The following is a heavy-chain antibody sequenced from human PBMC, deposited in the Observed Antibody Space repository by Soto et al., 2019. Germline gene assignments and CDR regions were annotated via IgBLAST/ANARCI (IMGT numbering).Heavy chain of an antibody. J-gene: IGHJ4*02. D-gene: IGHD1-26*01. Sequence: QVQLVQSGAEVKKPGASVKVSCKASGYTFTNYGVSWVRQAPGQGLEWMGWISAYNRNTNYAQKLQGRVTMTTDTSTSTAYMELRSLRSDDTATYFWARDKCNSGPYDFDYWGQGTLVTVSS. CDR1: GYTFTNYG. CDR2: ISAYNRNT. CDR3: ARDKCNSGPYDFDY. V-gene: IGHV1-18*01.